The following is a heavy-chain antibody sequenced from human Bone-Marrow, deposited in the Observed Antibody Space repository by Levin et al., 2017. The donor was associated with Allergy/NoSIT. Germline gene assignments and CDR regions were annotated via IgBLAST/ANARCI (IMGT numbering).Heavy chain of an antibody. D-gene: IGHD6-19*01. V-gene: IGHV3-15*01. J-gene: IGHJ4*02. CDR2: IKSKVDGGTT. CDR3: TTDRAIAVRPVFDY. Sequence: KLGESLKISCAASGFTFDRAWLSWVRQAPGEAVQWVGRIKSKVDGGTTDYGAAVKGRFSISRDDSKNTLYLQMSSLTIEDTAVYYCTTDRAIAVRPVFDYWGQGTLVTVSS. CDR1: GFTFDRAW.